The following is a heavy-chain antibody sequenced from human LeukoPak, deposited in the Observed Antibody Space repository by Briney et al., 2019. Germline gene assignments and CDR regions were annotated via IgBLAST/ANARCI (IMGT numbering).Heavy chain of an antibody. CDR2: SGSGGST. Sequence: PGGSLRLSCAASGLTFYDQAMHWVRQAPGTGLEWVSLSGSGGSTYYADSVKGRFTISRDNSKNTLYLQMNSLRAEDTAVYYCAKDWWELPDYWGQGTLVTVSS. CDR3: AKDWWELPDY. D-gene: IGHD1-26*01. CDR1: GLTFYDQA. V-gene: IGHV3-23*01. J-gene: IGHJ4*02.